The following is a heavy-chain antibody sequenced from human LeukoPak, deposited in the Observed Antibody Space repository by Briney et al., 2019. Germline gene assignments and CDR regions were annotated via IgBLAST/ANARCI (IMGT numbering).Heavy chain of an antibody. D-gene: IGHD3-3*01. Sequence: ASVKVSCKASGYTFTSYDINWVRQATGQGLEWMGWMNPNSGNTGYAQKFQGRVTMIRNTSISTAYMELSSLRSEDTAVYYCASSDFWSGYYIPYYYYYGMDVWGQGTTVTVSS. CDR1: GYTFTSYD. J-gene: IGHJ6*02. V-gene: IGHV1-8*01. CDR3: ASSDFWSGYYIPYYYYYGMDV. CDR2: MNPNSGNT.